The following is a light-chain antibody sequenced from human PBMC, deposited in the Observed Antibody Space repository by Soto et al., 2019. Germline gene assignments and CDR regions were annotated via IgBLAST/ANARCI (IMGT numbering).Light chain of an antibody. V-gene: IGKV3-11*01. CDR1: QSVSSY. Sequence: NVLTQSPGTLSLSPGQRATLSCRASQSVSSYLAWYQQKPGQAPRLLIYDASNRATGIPARFSGSGSGTDFTLTIGSLEPEDFAVYYCQQRSNWRITFGGGTKVDIK. CDR3: QQRSNWRIT. CDR2: DAS. J-gene: IGKJ4*01.